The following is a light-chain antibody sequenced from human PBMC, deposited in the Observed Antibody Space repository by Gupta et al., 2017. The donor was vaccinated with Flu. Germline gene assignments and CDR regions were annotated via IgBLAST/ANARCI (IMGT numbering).Light chain of an antibody. CDR3: QHRNNCLYI. CDR2: DAS. Sequence: EIVLTQSPATLSLSPGERATLSCRASQSVSSYLAWYQQKPGQAPRLHVYDASNRANGFPARFSGSGSGTEFTLTISNREPDDFAVYYCQHRNNCLYIFGQGTKLEIK. CDR1: QSVSSY. J-gene: IGKJ2*01. V-gene: IGKV3-11*01.